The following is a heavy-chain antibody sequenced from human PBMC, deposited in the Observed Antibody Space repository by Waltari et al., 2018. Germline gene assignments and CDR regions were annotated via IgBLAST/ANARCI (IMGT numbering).Heavy chain of an antibody. CDR1: GYTFTSYD. D-gene: IGHD3-3*01. V-gene: IGHV1-8*02. J-gene: IGHJ6*02. Sequence: QVQLVQSGAEVKKPGASVKVSCKASGYTFTSYDINWVRQATGQGLEWMGWRNPNSGNTGYAQKFQGRVTMTRNTSISTAYMELSSLRSEDTAVYYCARVVRDRDDFWSGPFYYYYGMDVWGQGTTVTVSS. CDR2: RNPNSGNT. CDR3: ARVVRDRDDFWSGPFYYYYGMDV.